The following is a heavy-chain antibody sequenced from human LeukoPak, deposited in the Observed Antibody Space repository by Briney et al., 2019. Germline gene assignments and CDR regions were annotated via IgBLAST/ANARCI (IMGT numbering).Heavy chain of an antibody. CDR1: GYTFTSYG. J-gene: IGHJ4*02. CDR2: ISAYNGNT. V-gene: IGHV1-18*01. D-gene: IGHD5-12*01. Sequence: ASVKVSCKASGYTFTSYGISWVRQAPGQGLEWMGWISAYNGNTNYAQKLQGRVTMTRDTSTSTVYMELSSLRSEDTAVYYCGAYSGYDYNYFDYWGQGTLVTVSS. CDR3: GAYSGYDYNYFDY.